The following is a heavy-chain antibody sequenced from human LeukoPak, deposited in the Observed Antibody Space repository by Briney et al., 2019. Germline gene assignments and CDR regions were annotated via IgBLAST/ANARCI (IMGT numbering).Heavy chain of an antibody. V-gene: IGHV3-15*01. D-gene: IGHD3-9*01. Sequence: GGSLRLSCAASGLSFSSAWMNWVRLAPGKGLEWVGRIKSNVDGGTTHYAAPVKGRFTISRDDSKDTLYLQMNSLKTEDTGIYYCTYLRPNFYYYYYIDVWGKGTTVTVSS. J-gene: IGHJ6*03. CDR3: TYLRPNFYYYYYIDV. CDR1: GLSFSSAW. CDR2: IKSNVDGGTT.